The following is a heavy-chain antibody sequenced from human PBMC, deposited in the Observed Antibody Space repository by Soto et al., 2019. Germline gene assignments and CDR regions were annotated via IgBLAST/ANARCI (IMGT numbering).Heavy chain of an antibody. CDR3: AGSPPDYYYDSSGYYYFDY. CDR2: ISSSSSYI. J-gene: IGHJ4*02. CDR1: GFTFSSYS. Sequence: PGGSLRLSCAASGFTFSSYSMNWVRQAPGKGLEWVSSISSSSSYIYYADSVKGRFTISRDNAKNSLYLQMNSLRAEDTAVYYCAGSPPDYYYDSSGYYYFDYWGQGTLVTVSS. V-gene: IGHV3-21*01. D-gene: IGHD3-22*01.